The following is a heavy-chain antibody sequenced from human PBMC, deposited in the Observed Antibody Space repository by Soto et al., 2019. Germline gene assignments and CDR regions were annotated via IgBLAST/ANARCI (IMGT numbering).Heavy chain of an antibody. Sequence: EVQLVESGGGLVQPGESLRLSCVASGFSFYNYWMNWVRQAPGKGPEWVANIKPDGSDKNYVDSVKGRFTISRDNAKNSLFLQMNSLRAEDTAVYYCARGSSNAFDIWGQGTMVTVSS. J-gene: IGHJ3*02. CDR1: GFSFYNYW. CDR2: IKPDGSDK. V-gene: IGHV3-7*02. CDR3: ARGSSNAFDI.